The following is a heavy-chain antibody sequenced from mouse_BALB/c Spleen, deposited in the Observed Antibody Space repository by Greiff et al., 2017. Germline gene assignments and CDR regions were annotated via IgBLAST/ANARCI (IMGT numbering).Heavy chain of an antibody. D-gene: IGHD2-10*01. Sequence: EVQLQESGAELVKPGASVKLSCTASGFNIKDTYMHWVKQRPEQGLEWIGRIDPANGNTKYDPKFQGKATITADTSSNTAYLQLSSLTSEDTAVYYCARGPYYGNYFAYWGQGTLVTVSA. CDR3: ARGPYYGNYFAY. V-gene: IGHV14-3*02. CDR1: GFNIKDTY. CDR2: IDPANGNT. J-gene: IGHJ3*01.